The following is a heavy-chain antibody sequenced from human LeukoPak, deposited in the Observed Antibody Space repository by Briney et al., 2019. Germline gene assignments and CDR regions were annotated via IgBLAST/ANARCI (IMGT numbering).Heavy chain of an antibody. CDR1: GFTFNIYH. CDR3: ARRSLRGAFDV. V-gene: IGHV3-21*04. CDR2: ISTSSSYI. J-gene: IGHJ3*01. Sequence: GGSLRLSCATSGFTFNIYHMSWVRQAPGTGLEWLSSISTSSSYIYYADSVRGRFTISRDNAKSSLFLQMDSLTAEDTAIYYRARRSLRGAFDVWGQGTLVTVSS.